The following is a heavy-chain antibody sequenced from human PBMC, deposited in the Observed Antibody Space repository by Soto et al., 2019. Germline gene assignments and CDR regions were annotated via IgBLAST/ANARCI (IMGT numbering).Heavy chain of an antibody. J-gene: IGHJ3*02. Sequence: PSETLSLTCTVSGGSISTHYWSWIRQPPGKGLEWIGYIYYSGTTNYNPSLKSRVTISVDTSKNQFSLKLTSVTAADTAFYYCAREVFSRLSTSGYDQPSGGFDMCGHVTLVTVS. CDR3: AREVFSRLSTSGYDQPSGGFDM. D-gene: IGHD5-12*01. CDR1: GGSISTHY. V-gene: IGHV4-59*11. CDR2: IYYSGTT.